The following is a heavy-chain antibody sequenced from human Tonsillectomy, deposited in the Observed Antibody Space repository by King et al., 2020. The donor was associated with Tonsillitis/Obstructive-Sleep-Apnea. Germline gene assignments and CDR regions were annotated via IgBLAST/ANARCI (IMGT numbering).Heavy chain of an antibody. J-gene: IGHJ4*02. CDR1: GGTFSRYV. CDR3: ARDGPYXXWSGYWPYYFXD. V-gene: IGHV1-69*01. Sequence: QVQLVQSGAEVKKPGSSVRVSCKASGGTFSRYVTSWVRQAPGQGLEWMGGIITHLGTANYAQKFQGRVTITADESTSTAYMELSSLAFEDTAVYYCARDGPYXXWSGYWPYYFXDXGQGTLVTVSS. D-gene: IGHD3-3*01. CDR2: IITHLGTA.